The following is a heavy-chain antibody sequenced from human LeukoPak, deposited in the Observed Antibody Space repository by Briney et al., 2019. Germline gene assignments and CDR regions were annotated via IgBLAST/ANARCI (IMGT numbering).Heavy chain of an antibody. CDR3: AREGSIVPHQDLDS. V-gene: IGHV3-48*02. CDR1: GFTFSSCS. J-gene: IGHJ4*02. CDR2: ISSSSTTR. D-gene: IGHD2-8*01. Sequence: GGSLRLSCVVSGFTFSSCSMNWVRQAPGKGLEWVSYISSSSTTRYYADSVKGRFTISRDNAKNSLYLQMNSLRDEDTAVYYCAREGSIVPHQDLDSWGQGTLVTVSS.